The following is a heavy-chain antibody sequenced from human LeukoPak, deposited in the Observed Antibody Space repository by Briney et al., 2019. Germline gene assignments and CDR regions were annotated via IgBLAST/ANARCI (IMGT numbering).Heavy chain of an antibody. D-gene: IGHD3-10*01. CDR3: ARDPGLITMVRGVIRQPYYYYGMDV. CDR2: IYTSGST. CDR1: GGSISSYY. Sequence: SETPSLTCTVSGGSISSYYWSWIRQPAGKGLEWTGRIYTSGSTNYNPSLKSRVTMSVDTSKNQFSLKLSSVTAADTAVYYCARDPGLITMVRGVIRQPYYYYGMDVWGQGTTVTVSS. J-gene: IGHJ6*02. V-gene: IGHV4-4*07.